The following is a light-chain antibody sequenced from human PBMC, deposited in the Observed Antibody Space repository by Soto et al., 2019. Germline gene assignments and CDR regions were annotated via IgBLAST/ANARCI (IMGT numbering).Light chain of an antibody. CDR3: QVWDIDIAV. CDR2: QDD. CDR1: ELERKY. Sequence: SSELTQAPSLSVSPGQTARITCSGHELERKYTCWYQQEPGQSPLMVMYQDDKRPSGIPARFIGSSSGNTATLTITGTQPVDEAEYFCQVWDIDIAVFGSGTKVTVL. J-gene: IGLJ1*01. V-gene: IGLV3-1*01.